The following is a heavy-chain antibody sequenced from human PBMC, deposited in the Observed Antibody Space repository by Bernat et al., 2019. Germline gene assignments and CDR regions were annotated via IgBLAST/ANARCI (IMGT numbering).Heavy chain of an antibody. V-gene: IGHV1-2*04. Sequence: QVQLVQSGAEVKKPGASVKVSCKASGYTFTGYYMHWVRQAPGQGLEWMGWINPNSGGTNYAQKFQGWVTMTRDTSISTAYMELSRLRSDDTAVYYCARDLNPGHYDYGMDVWGQGTTVTVSS. CDR2: INPNSGGT. D-gene: IGHD2-8*02. CDR3: ARDLNPGHYDYGMDV. J-gene: IGHJ6*02. CDR1: GYTFTGYY.